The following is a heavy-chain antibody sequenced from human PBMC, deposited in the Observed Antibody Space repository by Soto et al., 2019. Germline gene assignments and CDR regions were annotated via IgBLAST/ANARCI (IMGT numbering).Heavy chain of an antibody. CDR1: GYTFTTYY. CDR2: INPSGGST. V-gene: IGHV1-46*03. J-gene: IGHJ5*02. Sequence: QVQLVQSGAEVKKPGASVKVSCKASGYTFTTYYMHWVRQAPGQGLEWIGVINPSGGSTSYAQKVQGRVTMTMDTSTSTGYMELSSLTSGETAVYYCGRDAEPETKEVVDTNCIDPWGQGTMVTVA. CDR3: GRDAEPETKEVVDTNCIDP. D-gene: IGHD2-2*01.